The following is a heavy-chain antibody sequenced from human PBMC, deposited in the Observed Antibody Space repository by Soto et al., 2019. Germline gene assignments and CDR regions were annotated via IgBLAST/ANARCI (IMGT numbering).Heavy chain of an antibody. CDR1: GFTFSNAW. CDR3: TTDIEMPISYYFDY. V-gene: IGHV3-15*01. CDR2: IKSKTDGGTT. D-gene: IGHD1-26*01. Sequence: GGSLRLSCAASGFTFSNAWMSWVRQAPGKGPEWVGRIKSKTDGGTTDYAAPVKGRFTISRDDSKNTLYLQMNSLKTEDTAVYYCTTDIEMPISYYFDYWGQGTLVTVSS. J-gene: IGHJ4*02.